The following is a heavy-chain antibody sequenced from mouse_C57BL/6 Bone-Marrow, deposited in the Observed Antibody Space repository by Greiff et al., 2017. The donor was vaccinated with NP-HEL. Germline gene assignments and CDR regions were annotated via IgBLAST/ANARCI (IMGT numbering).Heavy chain of an antibody. V-gene: IGHV5-6*01. CDR1: GFTFSSYG. CDR3: ARQGYYYGSTWFAY. CDR2: ISSGGSYT. D-gene: IGHD1-1*01. J-gene: IGHJ3*01. Sequence: EVKLVESGGDLVKPGGSLKLSCAASGFTFSSYGMSWVRPTPDKRLEWVATISSGGSYTYYQDSVKGRFTLSRDNATNTLYLQMSRLKSEDTAMYYCARQGYYYGSTWFAYWGQGTLVTVSA.